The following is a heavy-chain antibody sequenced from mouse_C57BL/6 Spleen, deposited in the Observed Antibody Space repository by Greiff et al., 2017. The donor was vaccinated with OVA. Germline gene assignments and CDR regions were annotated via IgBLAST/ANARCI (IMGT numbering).Heavy chain of an antibody. V-gene: IGHV5-17*01. CDR1: GFTFSDYG. Sequence: EVKVVESGGGLVKPGGSLKLSCAASGFTFSDYGMHWVRQAPEKGLEWVAYISSGSSTIYYADTVKGRFTISRDNAKNTLFLQMTSLRSEDTAMYYCASYDYDAMDYWGQGTSVTVSS. CDR2: ISSGSSTI. CDR3: ASYDYDAMDY. J-gene: IGHJ4*01.